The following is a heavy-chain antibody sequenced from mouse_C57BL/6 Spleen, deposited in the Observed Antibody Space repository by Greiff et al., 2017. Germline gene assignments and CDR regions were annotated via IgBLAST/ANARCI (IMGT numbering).Heavy chain of an antibody. CDR3: ARSYGSGRYFDV. V-gene: IGHV1-52*01. J-gene: IGHJ1*03. Sequence: VQLQQSGAELVRPGSSVKLSCKASGYTFTSYWMHWVKQRPIQGLEWIGNIDPSDSETHYNQKFKDKATLTVDKSSSTAYMQLSSLTSEDSAVDYCARSYGSGRYFDVWGTGTTVTVSS. CDR1: GYTFTSYW. D-gene: IGHD1-1*01. CDR2: IDPSDSET.